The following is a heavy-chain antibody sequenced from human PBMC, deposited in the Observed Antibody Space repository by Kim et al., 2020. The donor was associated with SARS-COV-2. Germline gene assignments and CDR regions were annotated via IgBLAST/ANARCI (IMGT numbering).Heavy chain of an antibody. V-gene: IGHV3-21*01. D-gene: IGHD6-19*01. CDR3: TRDLSSGLPGGFDF. Sequence: YADSVKGRFTINRDNAKDSLYLEMSSLRAEDTGIYYCTRDLSSGLPGGFDFWGQVILVTVSS. J-gene: IGHJ4*02.